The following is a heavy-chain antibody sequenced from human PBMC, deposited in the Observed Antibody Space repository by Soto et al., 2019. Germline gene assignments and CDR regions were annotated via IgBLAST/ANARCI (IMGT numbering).Heavy chain of an antibody. Sequence: EVQLVESGGGLVKPGGSLRLSCTGSGFLFSAYNINWVRQAPGKGLEWVSSITVGSSHIYQPNSMKGRFTISRDDAKNSVYLQIDSLRDEDTALYYCSRSPEVGVRGAYWGQGTLVTVSS. CDR1: GFLFSAYN. D-gene: IGHD3-16*01. CDR2: ITVGSSHI. V-gene: IGHV3-21*01. CDR3: SRSPEVGVRGAY. J-gene: IGHJ4*02.